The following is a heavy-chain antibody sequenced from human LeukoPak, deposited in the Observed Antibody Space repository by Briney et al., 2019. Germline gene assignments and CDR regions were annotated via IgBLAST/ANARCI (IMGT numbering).Heavy chain of an antibody. CDR3: ARGTHYYDSSGYYYEGPYFDY. D-gene: IGHD3-22*01. CDR1: GGSISSSSYY. J-gene: IGHJ4*02. Sequence: SETLSLTCTVSGGSISSSSYYWGWIRQPPGKGLEWIGSIYYSGSTYYNPSLKSRVTISVDTSKNQFSLKLSSVTAADTAVYYCARGTHYYDSSGYYYEGPYFDYWGQGTLVTVSS. CDR2: IYYSGST. V-gene: IGHV4-39*07.